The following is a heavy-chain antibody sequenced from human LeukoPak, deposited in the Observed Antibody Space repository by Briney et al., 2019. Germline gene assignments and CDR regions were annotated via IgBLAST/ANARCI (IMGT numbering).Heavy chain of an antibody. CDR3: ARAGAAAPGNPKFYYYYYYMDV. Sequence: RPGGSLRLSCAASGFTFSSYAMHWVRQAPGKGLEYVSAISSNGGSTYYANSVKGRFTIPRDNSKNTLYLQMGSLRAEDMAVYYCARAGAAAPGNPKFYYYYYYMDVWGKGTTVTISS. V-gene: IGHV3-64*01. CDR2: ISSNGGST. CDR1: GFTFSSYA. J-gene: IGHJ6*03. D-gene: IGHD6-13*01.